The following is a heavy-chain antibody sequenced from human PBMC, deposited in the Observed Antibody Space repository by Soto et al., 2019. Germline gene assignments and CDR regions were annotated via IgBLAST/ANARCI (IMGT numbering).Heavy chain of an antibody. J-gene: IGHJ4*02. CDR1: GITFSSYW. Sequence: EVQLVESGGGLVQPGGSLRLSCADSGITFSSYWMSWLRQAPGKGLDWVATINLDGREKFYVDSVKGRFTISRDNAKKSLYLQMNSLRAEDTAVYYCARDARSSFDYWGQGTLVTVSS. CDR2: INLDGREK. CDR3: ARDARSSFDY. V-gene: IGHV3-7*01.